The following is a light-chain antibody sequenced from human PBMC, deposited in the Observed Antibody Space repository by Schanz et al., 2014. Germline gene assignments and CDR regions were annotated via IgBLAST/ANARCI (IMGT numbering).Light chain of an antibody. Sequence: QSALTQPASVSGSPGQSITISCTGTSSDVGGYEYVSWYQQHPGKAPKLMIYDVSNRPSGVSNRFSGSKSGNTASLTISGLQAEDEADYYCNSYTSTGTSVFGGGTKLTVL. V-gene: IGLV2-14*03. CDR1: SSDVGGYEY. CDR2: DVS. J-gene: IGLJ2*01. CDR3: NSYTSTGTSV.